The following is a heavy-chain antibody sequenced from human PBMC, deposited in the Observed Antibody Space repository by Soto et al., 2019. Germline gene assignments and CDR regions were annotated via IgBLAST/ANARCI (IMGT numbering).Heavy chain of an antibody. D-gene: IGHD3-3*01. CDR3: ARAIDFWSGYGNWFDP. J-gene: IGHJ5*02. CDR2: IYYSGST. CDR1: GGSISSYY. V-gene: IGHV4-59*01. Sequence: SETLSLTCTVSGGSISSYYWSWIRQPPGKGLEWIGYIYYSGSTNYNPSLKSRVTISVDTSKNQFSLKLSSVTAADTAVYYCARAIDFWSGYGNWFDPWGQGTLVTVSS.